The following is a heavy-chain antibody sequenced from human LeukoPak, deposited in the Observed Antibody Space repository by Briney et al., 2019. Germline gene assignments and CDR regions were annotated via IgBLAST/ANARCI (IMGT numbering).Heavy chain of an antibody. CDR2: ISGVGGST. Sequence: GGSLRLSCAASGFTFSSHAMSWVRQTPGKGLDWVSGISGVGGSTYYADSVNARFTISRDNSKNTVYLQMNSLRADDTAVYYCAKARGWYDFDYWGQGILVTVSS. CDR3: AKARGWYDFDY. D-gene: IGHD6-19*01. J-gene: IGHJ4*02. V-gene: IGHV3-23*01. CDR1: GFTFSSHA.